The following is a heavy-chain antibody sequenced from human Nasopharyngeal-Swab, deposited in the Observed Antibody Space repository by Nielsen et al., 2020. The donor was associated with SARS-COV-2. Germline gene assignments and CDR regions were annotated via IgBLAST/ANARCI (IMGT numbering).Heavy chain of an antibody. CDR2: IRSSGSTI. Sequence: RQAPGKGLERGSYIRSSGSTIYYADSVKGRFTISRDNAKNSLYLQMNSLRAEDTAVYYCARVFGDFWSGYYIDRYYYYYMDVWGKGATVTVSS. J-gene: IGHJ6*03. V-gene: IGHV3-11*04. D-gene: IGHD3-3*01. CDR3: ARVFGDFWSGYYIDRYYYYYMDV.